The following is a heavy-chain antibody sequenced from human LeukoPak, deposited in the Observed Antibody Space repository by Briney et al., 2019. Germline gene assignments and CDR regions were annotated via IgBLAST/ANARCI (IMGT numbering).Heavy chain of an antibody. J-gene: IGHJ6*02. CDR3: ARVRQYTALYYSYSGMDV. CDR2: IIPIFGTA. V-gene: IGHV1-69*13. Sequence: SVKVSCKASGGTFSSYAISWVRQAPGQGLEWMGGIIPIFGTANYAQKFQGRVTITADESTSTAYMELSSLRSEDTAVYYCARVRQYTALYYSYSGMDVWGQGPTVTVSS. CDR1: GGTFSSYA. D-gene: IGHD4-11*01.